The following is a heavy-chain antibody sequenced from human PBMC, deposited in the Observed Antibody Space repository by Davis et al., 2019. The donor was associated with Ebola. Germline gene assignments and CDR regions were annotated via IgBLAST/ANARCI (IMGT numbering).Heavy chain of an antibody. V-gene: IGHV3-7*01. CDR2: IKQDGSEI. CDR1: GFTFSSYW. D-gene: IGHD6-6*01. CDR3: TRDPTGGRPEY. Sequence: GESLKISCAVSGFTFSSYWMSWVRQAPGKGLEWVANIKQDGSEIHYVDSVKGRFTISRDNTKNTLYLQMNSLRGEDTAVYYCTRDPTGGRPEYWGQGTLVTVSS. J-gene: IGHJ4*02.